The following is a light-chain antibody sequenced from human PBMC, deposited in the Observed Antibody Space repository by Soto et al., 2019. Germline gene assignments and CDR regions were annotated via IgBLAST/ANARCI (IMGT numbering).Light chain of an antibody. CDR3: QQYGGSPPYT. CDR2: GAS. V-gene: IGKV3-20*01. Sequence: EIVLTQSPGTLSLSAGERATLSCRASQSVSSSYLAWYQQKPGQAPRLLIYGASSRATGIPDRFSGSGSGKDFTLTISRLEPEDFAVYYCQQYGGSPPYTFGQGTKREIK. J-gene: IGKJ2*01. CDR1: QSVSSSY.